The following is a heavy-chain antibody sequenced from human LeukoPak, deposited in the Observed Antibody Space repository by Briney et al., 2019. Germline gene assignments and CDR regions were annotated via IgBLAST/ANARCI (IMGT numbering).Heavy chain of an antibody. CDR2: IYYSGTT. CDR3: ARGHCGGDFYYAYDGMDV. Sequence: SETLSLTCTVSGGSLSNYFWSWIRQPPGKGLEWIAYIYYSGTTNYNPSLKSRVTISVDTPKNQFSLRVSSVTAADTAVYYCARGHCGGDFYYAYDGMDVWGQGTTVTVSS. V-gene: IGHV4-59*08. CDR1: GGSLSNYF. D-gene: IGHD2-21*02. J-gene: IGHJ6*02.